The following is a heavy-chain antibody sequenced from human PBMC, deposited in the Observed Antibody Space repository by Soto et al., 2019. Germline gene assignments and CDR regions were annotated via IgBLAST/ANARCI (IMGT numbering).Heavy chain of an antibody. CDR2: ISAYNGNT. D-gene: IGHD2-15*01. Sequence: ASVKVSCKASGYTFTSHGISWVRQAPGQGLEYMGWISAYNGNTNYAQKLQGRVTMTTDTSTNTAYMELRSLRSDDTAVYYCARYCSGGSCDSNTAFDIWGQGTMVTVSS. J-gene: IGHJ3*02. CDR1: GYTFTSHG. CDR3: ARYCSGGSCDSNTAFDI. V-gene: IGHV1-18*01.